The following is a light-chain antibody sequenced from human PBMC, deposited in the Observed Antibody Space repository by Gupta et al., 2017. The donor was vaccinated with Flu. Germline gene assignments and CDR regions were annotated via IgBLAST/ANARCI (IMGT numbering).Light chain of an antibody. Sequence: PGQSITISCTGTSSDVGTYNYVSWYQQHPGKAPKLMIYEVNKRPSGVPDRFSGSKSGDTASLTVSGLQAEDEADYYCCSNAGNDIYIFGTGTKVTVL. V-gene: IGLV2-8*01. CDR2: EVN. CDR1: SSDVGTYNY. CDR3: CSNAGNDIYI. J-gene: IGLJ1*01.